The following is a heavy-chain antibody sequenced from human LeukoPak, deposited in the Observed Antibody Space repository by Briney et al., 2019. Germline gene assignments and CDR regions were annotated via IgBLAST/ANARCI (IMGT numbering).Heavy chain of an antibody. CDR3: ARHQRLVWFDP. V-gene: IGHV4-59*08. CDR2: VYNNGRTSSGST. CDR1: GGSITSSY. D-gene: IGHD2-8*02. J-gene: IGHJ5*02. Sequence: PSETLSLTCTVSGGSITSSYWSWIRQPPGKGLEWIGYVYNNGRTSSGSTNNSPPLKSRVTISVDTSKNQFSLNLSSVTAADTAVYYCARHQRLVWFDPWGQGTLVTISS.